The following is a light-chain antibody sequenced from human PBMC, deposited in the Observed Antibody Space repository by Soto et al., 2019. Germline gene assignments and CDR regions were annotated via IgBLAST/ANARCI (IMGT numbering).Light chain of an antibody. CDR2: DAS. J-gene: IGKJ1*01. Sequence: EIMLTQAPGTLSLSPGDRATLSCRASQSVSGSYLAWYQQEPGQAPRLLIYDASSRATGIPDRFTGSGSGTDFTLTISRLEPEDFAVFYCHQYGSSPQTFGQGTKVDIK. V-gene: IGKV3-20*01. CDR1: QSVSGSY. CDR3: HQYGSSPQT.